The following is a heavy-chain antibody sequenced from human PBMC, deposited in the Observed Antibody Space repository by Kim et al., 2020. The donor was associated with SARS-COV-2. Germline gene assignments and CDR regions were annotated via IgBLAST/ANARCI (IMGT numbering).Heavy chain of an antibody. Sequence: GGSLRLSCAASGFTFDDYAMHWVRQAPGKGLEWVSLISGDGGSTYYADSVKGRFTISRDNSKNSLYLQMNSLRTEDTALYYCAKGPPTYYDFWSGYTYYYYGMDVWGQGTTVTVSS. CDR3: AKGPPTYYDFWSGYTYYYYGMDV. J-gene: IGHJ6*02. D-gene: IGHD3-3*01. CDR1: GFTFDDYA. V-gene: IGHV3-43*02. CDR2: ISGDGGST.